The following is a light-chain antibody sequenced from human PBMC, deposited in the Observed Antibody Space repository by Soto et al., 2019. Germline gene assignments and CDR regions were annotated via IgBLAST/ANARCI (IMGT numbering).Light chain of an antibody. J-gene: IGKJ1*01. CDR3: QKYNGAPWT. CDR2: AAS. V-gene: IGKV1-27*01. Sequence: DTQIPQSPSSRSASVVDRVSIACRASQGITNYLAWYQQKAGEAPKLLIYAASTLHSGVPSRFSGSGSGTDFSLTISSLQPEDVATYYCQKYNGAPWTFGQGTKVDIK. CDR1: QGITNY.